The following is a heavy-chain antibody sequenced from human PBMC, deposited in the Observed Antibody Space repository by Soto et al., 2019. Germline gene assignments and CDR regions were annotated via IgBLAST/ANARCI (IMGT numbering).Heavy chain of an antibody. Sequence: EVQLLESGGGLVQPGGSLRLSCAASGFTFSIYAMTWVRQAPGKGLEWVSTISGSGTSAYYADSVKGRFTFSRDNSKNTLHLQMNSLRAEDTALYYCAKLGSNGWYDAFDIWGQGTVVTVSS. CDR2: ISGSGTSA. J-gene: IGHJ3*02. V-gene: IGHV3-23*01. D-gene: IGHD6-19*01. CDR1: GFTFSIYA. CDR3: AKLGSNGWYDAFDI.